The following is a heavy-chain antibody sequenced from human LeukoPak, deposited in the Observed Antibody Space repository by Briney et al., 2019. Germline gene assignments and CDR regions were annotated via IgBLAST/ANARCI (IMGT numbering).Heavy chain of an antibody. Sequence: SETLSLTCAVAGGSLSGYYWNWIRQTPGKGMEWIGNIHYSGSTNYNPSLKSRVIITVDTSKNQFSLKLSSVTAADTAVYYCARTGEGTAVCDSWGQGNLVTVSS. V-gene: IGHV4-59*08. CDR1: GGSLSGYY. J-gene: IGHJ4*02. CDR3: ARTGEGTAVCDS. D-gene: IGHD4-17*01. CDR2: IHYSGST.